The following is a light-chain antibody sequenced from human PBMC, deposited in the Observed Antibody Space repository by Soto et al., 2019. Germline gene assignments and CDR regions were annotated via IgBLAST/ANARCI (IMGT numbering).Light chain of an antibody. CDR2: DAS. Sequence: TVLTQSPATLSLSPGEGATLSCRASQSVSSFLAWYQQKPGQAPRLLIYDASNRATGIPARFSGSGSGTDFTLTISRLEPEDFAVYYCQQYVSSPWAFGQGTKVDIK. V-gene: IGKV3-11*01. CDR1: QSVSSF. CDR3: QQYVSSPWA. J-gene: IGKJ1*01.